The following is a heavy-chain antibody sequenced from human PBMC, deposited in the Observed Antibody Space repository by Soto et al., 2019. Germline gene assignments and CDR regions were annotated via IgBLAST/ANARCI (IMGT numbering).Heavy chain of an antibody. CDR1: GFSFNIFV. CDR2: ISGGGGST. V-gene: IGHV3-23*01. Sequence: EVKLLESGGRLVQPGGSLRLSCAASGFSFNIFVMNWVRQAPGQGLAWVSGISGGGGSTYYADSVKGRFTISRDNSNNTLYLKMNSLRAEETAVYYCAKDPTSYERSAQFDSWGQGTLVTVSS. J-gene: IGHJ4*02. CDR3: AKDPTSYERSAQFDS. D-gene: IGHD3-22*01.